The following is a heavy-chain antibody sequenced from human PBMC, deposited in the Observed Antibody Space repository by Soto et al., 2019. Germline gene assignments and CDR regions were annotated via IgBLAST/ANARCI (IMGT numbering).Heavy chain of an antibody. CDR3: ARDRLRLGELSLIGYFDY. V-gene: IGHV3-30*15. Sequence: GSLRLSCEASGFTFTSYAMHWVLQAPGKGLEWVAVISYDGINEYYADSVKGRFTISRDNSKNTLFLQMSSLRVEDTAVYYCARDRLRLGELSLIGYFDYWGQGTLVTVSS. J-gene: IGHJ4*02. CDR1: GFTFTSYA. D-gene: IGHD3-16*02. CDR2: ISYDGINE.